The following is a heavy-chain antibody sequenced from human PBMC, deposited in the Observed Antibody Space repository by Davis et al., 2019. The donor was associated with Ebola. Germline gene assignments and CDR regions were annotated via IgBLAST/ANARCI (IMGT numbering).Heavy chain of an antibody. Sequence: HTGGSLRLSCLASGFTFSRSWMHWVRQAPGKGLVWVSRINSDGTNTSCADSVKGRFIISRDNAKNTLYLQMSSLRAEDTAVYYCARSSIAARPGYYYGMDVWGQGTTVTVSS. CDR1: GFTFSRSW. D-gene: IGHD6-6*01. V-gene: IGHV3-74*01. J-gene: IGHJ6*02. CDR2: INSDGTNT. CDR3: ARSSIAARPGYYYGMDV.